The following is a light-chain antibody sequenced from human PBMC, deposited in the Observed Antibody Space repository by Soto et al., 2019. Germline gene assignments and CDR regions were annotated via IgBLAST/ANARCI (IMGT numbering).Light chain of an antibody. Sequence: DIQMTQSPSSLSASVGDRVTITCRATQSISTNLNWYHQKPGKAPKLLIYDASFLQSGVPSRFSGSGSGTDFTLTISSLQPEDFSTYYCQQSYNTPYTFGQGTNLEIK. CDR3: QQSYNTPYT. CDR2: DAS. V-gene: IGKV1-39*01. J-gene: IGKJ2*01. CDR1: QSISTN.